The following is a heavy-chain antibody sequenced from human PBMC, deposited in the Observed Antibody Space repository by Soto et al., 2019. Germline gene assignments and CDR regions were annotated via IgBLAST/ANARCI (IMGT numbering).Heavy chain of an antibody. CDR2: IWYDGSNK. V-gene: IGHV3-33*08. Sequence: GGSLRLSCAASGFTFDDYTMHWVRQAPGKGLEWVAVIWYDGSNKYYADSVKGRFTISRDNSKNTLYLQMNSLRAEDTAVYYCARDRKAGIAVAGNFGYWGQGTLVTVSS. J-gene: IGHJ4*02. D-gene: IGHD6-19*01. CDR1: GFTFDDYT. CDR3: ARDRKAGIAVAGNFGY.